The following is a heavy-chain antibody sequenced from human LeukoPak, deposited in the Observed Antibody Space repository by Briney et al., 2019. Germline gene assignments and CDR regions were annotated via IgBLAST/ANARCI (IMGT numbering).Heavy chain of an antibody. CDR2: MNPISGYT. Sequence: ASVKVSCKASGYTFTNYNVNWVRQATGQGLEWMGWMNPISGYTGYAQKFQGRVTMTRDTSISTAYMELSSRRSEDTAVYYCARGLDGDFLDYNWFDSWGQGTLVTVSS. CDR1: GYTFTNYN. D-gene: IGHD2-21*01. CDR3: ARGLDGDFLDYNWFDS. J-gene: IGHJ5*01. V-gene: IGHV1-8*01.